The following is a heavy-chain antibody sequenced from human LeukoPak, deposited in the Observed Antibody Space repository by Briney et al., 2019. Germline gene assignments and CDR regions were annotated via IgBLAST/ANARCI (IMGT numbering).Heavy chain of an antibody. CDR3: ARMAYYDILTVDY. CDR2: IYYSGST. J-gene: IGHJ4*02. D-gene: IGHD3-9*01. CDR1: GGSISSYY. Sequence: SETLSLTCTVSGGSISSYYWSWIRQPPGKGLEWIGYIYYSGSTDYNPSLKSRVTISVDTSKNQFSLKLSSVTAADTAEYYCARMAYYDILTVDYWGQGTLVTVSS. V-gene: IGHV4-59*08.